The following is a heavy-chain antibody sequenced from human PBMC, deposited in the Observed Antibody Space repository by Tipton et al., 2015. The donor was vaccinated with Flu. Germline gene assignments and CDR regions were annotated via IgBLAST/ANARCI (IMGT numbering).Heavy chain of an antibody. CDR2: IDENGSEK. CDR3: ARPGRSWSFDY. V-gene: IGHV3-7*01. D-gene: IGHD1-1*01. CDR1: GFTFGTYW. Sequence: SLRLSCAASGFTFGTYWMSWVRQAPGRGLEWVANIDENGSEKYYVDSVKGRFTISRDNAKNSLYLQMTSLRAEDTAVHYCARPGRSWSFDYWGQGALVTVSS. J-gene: IGHJ4*02.